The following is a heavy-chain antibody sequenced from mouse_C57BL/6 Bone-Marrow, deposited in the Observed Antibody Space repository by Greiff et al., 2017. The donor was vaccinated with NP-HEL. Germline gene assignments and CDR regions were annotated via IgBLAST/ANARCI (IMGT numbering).Heavy chain of an antibody. CDR1: GYSITSGYD. CDR3: ARDYGYDERAWFAY. V-gene: IGHV3-1*01. Sequence: QSGPGMVKPSQSLSLTCTVTGYSITSGYDWHWIRHFPGNKLEWMGYISYSGSTNYNPSLKSRISITHDTSKNHFFLKLNSVTTEDTATYYCARDYGYDERAWFAYWGQGTLVTVSA. J-gene: IGHJ3*01. CDR2: ISYSGST. D-gene: IGHD2-2*01.